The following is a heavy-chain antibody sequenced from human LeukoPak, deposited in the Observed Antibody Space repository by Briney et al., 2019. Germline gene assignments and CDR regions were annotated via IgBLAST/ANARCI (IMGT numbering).Heavy chain of an antibody. CDR1: GYTFTGYY. V-gene: IGHV1-2*02. D-gene: IGHD3-3*01. CDR2: INPNSGGT. CDR3: ARGVYYDFWSGHDGHNWFDP. Sequence: ASVKVSCKASGYTFTGYYMHWVRQAPGQGLEWMGWINPNSGGTNYAQKFQGRVTMTRDTSISTAYLELSRLRSDDTAVYYCARGVYYDFWSGHDGHNWFDPWGQGTLVTVSS. J-gene: IGHJ5*02.